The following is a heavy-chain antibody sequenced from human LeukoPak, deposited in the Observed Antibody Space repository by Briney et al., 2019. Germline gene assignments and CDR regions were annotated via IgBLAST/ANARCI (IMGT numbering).Heavy chain of an antibody. V-gene: IGHV3-23*01. CDR1: GFTFSSYA. CDR3: AKVMTRTMVRGVPPSDY. J-gene: IGHJ4*02. Sequence: GGSLRLSCAASGFTFSSYAMSWVRQAPGKGLEWVSAISGSGGSTYYADSVKGRFTISRDNSKNTLYLQMNSLRAEDTAVYYCAKVMTRTMVRGVPPSDYWGQGTPVTVSS. CDR2: ISGSGGST. D-gene: IGHD3-10*01.